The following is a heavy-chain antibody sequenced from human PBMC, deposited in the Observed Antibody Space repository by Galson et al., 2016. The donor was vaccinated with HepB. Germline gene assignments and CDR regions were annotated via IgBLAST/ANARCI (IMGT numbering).Heavy chain of an antibody. CDR3: AKGRRSGCSSTSCYPFDY. CDR1: GFTFSSDA. J-gene: IGHJ4*02. Sequence: SLRLSCAASGFTFSSDAMNWVRPAPGKGLEWVSAISGSGSSTYYADTVKGRFTITKDKSSNTLYLQMNTLIAEDTAVYYCAKGRRSGCSSTSCYPFDYWGQGTLVTVSS. D-gene: IGHD2-2*01. CDR2: ISGSGSST. V-gene: IGHV3-23*01.